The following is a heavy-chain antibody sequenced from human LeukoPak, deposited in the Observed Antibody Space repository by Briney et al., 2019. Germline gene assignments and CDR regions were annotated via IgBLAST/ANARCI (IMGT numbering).Heavy chain of an antibody. CDR3: ARVGYSSSWPYYYYYMDV. V-gene: IGHV1-8*01. Sequence: ASVKVSCKASGYTFTSYDINWVRQATGQGLEWMGWMNPNSGNTGYAQKFQGRVTMTTNTSISTAYMELSSLRSEDTAVYYCARVGYSSSWPYYYYYMDVWGQGTTVTVSS. J-gene: IGHJ6*03. D-gene: IGHD6-13*01. CDR1: GYTFTSYD. CDR2: MNPNSGNT.